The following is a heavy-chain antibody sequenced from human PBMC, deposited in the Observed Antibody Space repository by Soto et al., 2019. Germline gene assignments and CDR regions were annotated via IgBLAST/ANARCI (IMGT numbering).Heavy chain of an antibody. J-gene: IGHJ4*02. CDR3: AGGSSGYPYYFDY. V-gene: IGHV4-59*01. CDR2: IYYSGST. Sequence: SETLSLTCTVSGGSISSYYWSWIRQPPGKGLEWIGYIYYSGSTNYNPSLKSRVTISVDTSKNQFSLKLSSVTAADTAVYYCAGGSSGYPYYFDYWGQGTLVTVSS. D-gene: IGHD3-22*01. CDR1: GGSISSYY.